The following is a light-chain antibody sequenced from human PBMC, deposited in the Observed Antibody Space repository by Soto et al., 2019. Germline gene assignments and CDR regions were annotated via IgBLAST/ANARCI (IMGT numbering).Light chain of an antibody. J-gene: IGKJ1*01. Sequence: IQLTQSPSSLSASVGDRVTITCRASQDIAIYLAWYQQKPGEAPKLLIYAASTLYGGVPSRFSGSGSGTDFTLTISSLQPEDFATYSCQHSTTWTFGQGTKVDIK. CDR1: QDIAIY. CDR2: AAS. V-gene: IGKV1-9*01. CDR3: QHSTTWT.